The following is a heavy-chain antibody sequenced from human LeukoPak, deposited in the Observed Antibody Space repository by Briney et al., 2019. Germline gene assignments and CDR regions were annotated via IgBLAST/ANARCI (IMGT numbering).Heavy chain of an antibody. V-gene: IGHV1-46*03. Sequence: ASVKVSCKASGYTFTSYYIHWVRQAPGQGLEWMGIINPSGGSTSYAQKFQGRVTMTRDTSTSTVYMELSSLRSEDTAVYYCARASYCGGDCPPGYFDYWGQGTLVTVSS. CDR2: INPSGGST. CDR3: ARASYCGGDCPPGYFDY. J-gene: IGHJ4*02. CDR1: GYTFTSYY. D-gene: IGHD2-21*01.